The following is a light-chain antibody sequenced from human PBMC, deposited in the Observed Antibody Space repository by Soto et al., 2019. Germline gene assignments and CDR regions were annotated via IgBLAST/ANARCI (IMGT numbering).Light chain of an antibody. Sequence: IVMTQSPATLSVSPGERAIFSCRASQSVDSKLAWYQQKPGQAPRLLIYDASTRATGIPARFSGSGSGTEFTITISSLQSEDFAIYYCQQYYVWNTFGGGTKVEIK. J-gene: IGKJ4*01. CDR3: QQYYVWNT. CDR1: QSVDSK. CDR2: DAS. V-gene: IGKV3D-15*01.